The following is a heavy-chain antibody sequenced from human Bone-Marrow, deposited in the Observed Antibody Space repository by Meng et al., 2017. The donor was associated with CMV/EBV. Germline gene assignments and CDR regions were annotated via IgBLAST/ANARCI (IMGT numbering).Heavy chain of an antibody. CDR1: GYTFTSYG. J-gene: IGHJ5*02. V-gene: IGHV1-45*02. Sequence: SVKVSCKASGYTFTSYGISWVRQAPGQGLEWMGWITPFNGNTNYAQKFQDRVTITRDRSMSTAYMELSSLRSEDTAMYYCASAKDFRGVWFDPWGQGTLVTVSS. CDR2: ITPFNGNT. D-gene: IGHD2-15*01. CDR3: ASAKDFRGVWFDP.